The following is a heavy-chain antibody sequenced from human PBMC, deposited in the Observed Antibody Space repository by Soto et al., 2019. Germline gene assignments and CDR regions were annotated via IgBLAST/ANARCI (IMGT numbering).Heavy chain of an antibody. D-gene: IGHD3-3*01. CDR3: ARGGVSTRTFDY. V-gene: IGHV5-51*01. CDR1: GYNFAGYW. Sequence: GESLKISCKGSGYNFAGYWIAWVRQMPGKGLELMGIIYPSDSDTRYRPSFQGQVTISADKSISSAYLQWSRLRASDTAMYYCARGGVSTRTFDYWGQGTPVTVSS. CDR2: IYPSDSDT. J-gene: IGHJ4*02.